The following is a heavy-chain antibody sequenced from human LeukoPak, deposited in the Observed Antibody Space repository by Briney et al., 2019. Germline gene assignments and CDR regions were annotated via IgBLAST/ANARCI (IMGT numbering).Heavy chain of an antibody. CDR2: ISSSGSTI. CDR3: ARVIQGSGWLQLSYYYGMDV. Sequence: PGGTLRLSCAASGFTFSSYEMNWVRQAPGKGLEWVSHISSSGSTIYYADSVKGRFTISRDNAKNSLYLQMNSLRAEDTAVYYCARVIQGSGWLQLSYYYGMDVWGQGTTVTVSS. V-gene: IGHV3-48*03. J-gene: IGHJ6*02. CDR1: GFTFSSYE. D-gene: IGHD5-24*01.